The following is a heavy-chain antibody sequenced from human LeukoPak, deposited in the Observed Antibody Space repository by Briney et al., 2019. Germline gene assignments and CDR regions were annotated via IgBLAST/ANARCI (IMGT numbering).Heavy chain of an antibody. Sequence: GGSLRLSCAGSGFTFRTSGMNWVRQAPGEGLELVSFIGTSSSDTYYADSVKGRFTISRDNAKNSLYLQMNSLRAEDTAVYYCARVGTPPGVYSSGWYAAYFDYWGQGTLVTVSS. CDR1: GFTFRTSG. CDR3: ARVGTPPGVYSSGWYAAYFDY. J-gene: IGHJ4*02. D-gene: IGHD6-19*01. CDR2: IGTSSSDT. V-gene: IGHV3-21*05.